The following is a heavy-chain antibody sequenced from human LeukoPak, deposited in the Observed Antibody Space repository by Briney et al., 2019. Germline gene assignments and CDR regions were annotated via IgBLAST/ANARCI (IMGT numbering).Heavy chain of an antibody. Sequence: PGGSLRLSCAASGFTFSSYAMSWVRQAPGKGLEWVSIISGNGGRTYYADSVKGRFTISRDNSKNTLYLQMNSLRAEDTAVYYSEKVRMLDSVLGRFDNWGQGTLVTVSS. CDR3: EKVRMLDSVLGRFDN. J-gene: IGHJ5*02. CDR1: GFTFSSYA. V-gene: IGHV3-23*01. CDR2: ISGNGGRT. D-gene: IGHD3-16*01.